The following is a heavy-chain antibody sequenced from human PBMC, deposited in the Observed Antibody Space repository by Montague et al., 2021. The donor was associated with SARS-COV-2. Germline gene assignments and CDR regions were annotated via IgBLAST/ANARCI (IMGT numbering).Heavy chain of an antibody. CDR1: GGSISSYY. Sequence: SETLSLTCTVSGGSISSYYWSWIRQPPGKGLEWIGRIYASGGTDYNPSLESRVTMSVDTSKNQFSLKVNSVTAADTAMYYCAGGVVADPPVVDYWGRGTLVTVSS. V-gene: IGHV4-4*07. CDR3: AGGVVADPPVVDY. D-gene: IGHD2-15*01. J-gene: IGHJ4*02. CDR2: IYASGGT.